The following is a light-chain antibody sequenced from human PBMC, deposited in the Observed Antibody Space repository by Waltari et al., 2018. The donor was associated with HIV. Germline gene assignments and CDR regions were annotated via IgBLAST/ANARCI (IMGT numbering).Light chain of an antibody. CDR2: DVS. J-gene: IGLJ2*01. CDR3: CSYRDNYTLV. CDR1: SSDFGGYKY. Sequence: QSALTQPRSVSGSPGQSVTISCTGTSSDFGGYKYISWYQQHPGKAPKLMIYDVSERPSGVPDRFSGSKSGNTASLTISGLQAEVEADYYCCSYRDNYTLVFGGGTKVTVL. V-gene: IGLV2-11*01.